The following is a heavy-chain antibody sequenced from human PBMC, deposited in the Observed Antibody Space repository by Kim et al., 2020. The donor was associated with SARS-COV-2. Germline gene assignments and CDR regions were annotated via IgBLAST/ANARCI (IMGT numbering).Heavy chain of an antibody. Sequence: YADALKGRFTISRDNASDFVYLQMNNLRVEDTALYYCAKDAPVRPTSPLEFWGQGTQVTVST. CDR3: AKDAPVRPTSPLEF. D-gene: IGHD2-15*01. J-gene: IGHJ4*02. V-gene: IGHV3-20*03.